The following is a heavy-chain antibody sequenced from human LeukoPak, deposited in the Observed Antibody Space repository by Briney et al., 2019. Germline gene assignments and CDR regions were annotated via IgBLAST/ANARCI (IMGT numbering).Heavy chain of an antibody. CDR2: IKQDGSVI. CDR3: AGDEGWTFDI. CDR1: GFSFSTHW. J-gene: IGHJ3*02. D-gene: IGHD5-24*01. Sequence: GESLRLSSAASGFSFSTHWMSWFRQAPGKGLEWVALIKQDGSVIHYVDSVKGRFTISRDNAKNSLSLQMNSLRADDTAVYYCAGDEGWTFDIWGQGTKVTVSS. V-gene: IGHV3-7*01.